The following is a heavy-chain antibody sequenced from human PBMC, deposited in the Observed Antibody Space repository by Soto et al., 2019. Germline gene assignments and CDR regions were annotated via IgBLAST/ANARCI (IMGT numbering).Heavy chain of an antibody. J-gene: IGHJ5*02. CDR3: ARRLGVGWFHP. CDR2: INAGNGNT. V-gene: IGHV1-3*01. Sequence: QVQLVQSGAEVKKPGASVKVSCKASGYTFTSYAMHWVRQAPGQRLEWMGWINAGNGNTKYSQKFQGRVTITSNTSASTAYMELSSLRSEDTAVYYCARRLGVGWFHPWGQGSLVTVSS. D-gene: IGHD3-16*01. CDR1: GYTFTSYA.